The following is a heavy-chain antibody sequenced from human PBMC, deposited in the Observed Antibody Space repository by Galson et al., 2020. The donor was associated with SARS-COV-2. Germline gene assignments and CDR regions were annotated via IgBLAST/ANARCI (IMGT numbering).Heavy chain of an antibody. V-gene: IGHV4-39*01. D-gene: IGHD7-27*01. CDR1: GASISSSSYY. CDR2: VYYSGRT. Sequence: TLSLTCTVSGASISSSSYYWGWIRQPPGKGLQWIGSVYYSGRTHYNPSLKSRVTISVDTSKNQFSLNLSSVTAADTAVYYCGRRGLTAGRYYYYGTDVWGQGTTVTVSS. CDR3: GRRGLTAGRYYYYGTDV. J-gene: IGHJ6*02.